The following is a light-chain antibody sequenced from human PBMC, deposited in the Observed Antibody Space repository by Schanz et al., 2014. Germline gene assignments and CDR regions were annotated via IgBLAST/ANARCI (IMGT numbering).Light chain of an antibody. Sequence: EIVMTQSPAILSVSPGERATLSCRASQSVSTNLAWYQQKPGQAPRVLIYGASIRATGIPDRFSGSGSGTDFTLTISRLEPEDFAVYYCQHYSMSPLFGQGTKVEIK. J-gene: IGKJ1*01. V-gene: IGKV3D-15*01. CDR2: GAS. CDR3: QHYSMSPL. CDR1: QSVSTN.